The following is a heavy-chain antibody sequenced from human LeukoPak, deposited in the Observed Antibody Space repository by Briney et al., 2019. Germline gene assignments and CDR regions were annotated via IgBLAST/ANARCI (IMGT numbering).Heavy chain of an antibody. J-gene: IGHJ6*02. D-gene: IGHD5-12*01. CDR2: INHSGST. CDR1: GGSFSGYY. Sequence: SETLSLTCAVYGGSFSGYYWSWIRQPPGKGLEWIGEINHSGSTNYNPSLKSRVTISVDTSKNQFSLKLSSVTAADTAVYYCARGLSGYSGYDSRYYYGMDVWGQGTTVTVSS. CDR3: ARGLSGYSGYDSRYYYGMDV. V-gene: IGHV4-34*01.